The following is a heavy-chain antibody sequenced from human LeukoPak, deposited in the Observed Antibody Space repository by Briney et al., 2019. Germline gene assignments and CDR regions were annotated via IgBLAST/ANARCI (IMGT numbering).Heavy chain of an antibody. V-gene: IGHV3-21*01. Sequence: GGSLRLSCAASGFTFSSYSMNWVRQAPGKGLDWVSSISSSSSYIYYADSVKGRFTISRDNAKNSLYLQMNSLRAEGRVVYYCAGIAAAGDAFDIWVRGTMVTVSS. D-gene: IGHD6-13*01. CDR2: ISSSSSYI. J-gene: IGHJ3*02. CDR1: GFTFSSYS. CDR3: AGIAAAGDAFDI.